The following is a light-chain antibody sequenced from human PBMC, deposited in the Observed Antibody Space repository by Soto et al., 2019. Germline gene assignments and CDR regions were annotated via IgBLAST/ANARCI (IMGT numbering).Light chain of an antibody. CDR3: QSYDSSLSGYYV. Sequence: QSVLTQPPSVSGARGQRVTISCTGSSSNIGAGYDVHWYQQLPGTAPKLLIYVNSNRPSGVPDRFSGSKSGTSASLAITGLQAEDEADYYCQSYDSSLSGYYVFGTGTKLTVL. V-gene: IGLV1-40*01. CDR1: SSNIGAGYD. CDR2: VNS. J-gene: IGLJ1*01.